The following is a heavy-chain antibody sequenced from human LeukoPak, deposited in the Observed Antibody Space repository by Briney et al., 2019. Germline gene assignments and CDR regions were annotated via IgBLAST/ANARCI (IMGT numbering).Heavy chain of an antibody. Sequence: PVGSLRLSCAASGFTFSSYSMNWVRQAAGKGLEWVSSISSSSSYIYYADSVKGRFTISRDNAKNSLYLQMNSLRAEDTAVYYCARSPDIVVVPAPRPIDYWGQGTLVTVSS. J-gene: IGHJ4*02. CDR3: ARSPDIVVVPAPRPIDY. CDR2: ISSSSSYI. CDR1: GFTFSSYS. V-gene: IGHV3-21*01. D-gene: IGHD2-2*01.